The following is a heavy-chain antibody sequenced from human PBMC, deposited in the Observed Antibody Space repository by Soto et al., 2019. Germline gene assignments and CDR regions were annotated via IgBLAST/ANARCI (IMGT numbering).Heavy chain of an antibody. Sequence: SETLSLTCAVYGGSFSGYYWSWIRQPPGKGLEWIGEINHSGSTNYNPSLKSRVTISVDTSKNQFSLKLSSVTAAETAVYYCARKRGGSITIFGVVTHYYYYGMDVWGQGTTVTVSS. V-gene: IGHV4-34*01. J-gene: IGHJ6*02. D-gene: IGHD3-3*01. CDR2: INHSGST. CDR1: GGSFSGYY. CDR3: ARKRGGSITIFGVVTHYYYYGMDV.